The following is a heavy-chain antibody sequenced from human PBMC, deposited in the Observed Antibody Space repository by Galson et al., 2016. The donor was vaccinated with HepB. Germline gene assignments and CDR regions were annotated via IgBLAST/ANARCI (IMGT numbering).Heavy chain of an antibody. D-gene: IGHD4-17*01. CDR1: GFIFNNFA. CDR2: LGGSAETT. V-gene: IGHV3-23*01. Sequence: SLRLSCAASGFIFNNFAMTWVRQVPGKGLEWVSSLGGSAETTYYADSVKGRFVISRDNSSSLMYLEMTGLRADDAAVYYCARPLLPESRVATFNLRRRSHFSGMDVWGRGTTVTVSS. CDR3: ARPLLPESRVATFNLRRRSHFSGMDV. J-gene: IGHJ6*02.